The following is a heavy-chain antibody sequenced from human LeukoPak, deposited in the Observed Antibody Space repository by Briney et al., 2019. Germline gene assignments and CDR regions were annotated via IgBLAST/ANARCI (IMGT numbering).Heavy chain of an antibody. CDR3: ARHNSSGYPGDYFDY. CDR1: GYTFTGYY. D-gene: IGHD3-22*01. J-gene: IGHJ4*02. Sequence: ASVKVSCKASGYTFTGYYMHWVRQAPGQGVEWMGWINPNSGGTNYAQKFQGRVTMTRDTSISTAYMELSRLRSDDTAVYYCARHNSSGYPGDYFDYWGQGTLVTVSS. CDR2: INPNSGGT. V-gene: IGHV1-2*02.